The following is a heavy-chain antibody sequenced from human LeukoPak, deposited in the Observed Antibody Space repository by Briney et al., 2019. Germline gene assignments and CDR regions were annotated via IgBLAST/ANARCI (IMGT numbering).Heavy chain of an antibody. CDR3: AKDGGYYDSSGYNY. D-gene: IGHD3-22*01. J-gene: IGHJ4*02. V-gene: IGHV3-23*01. CDR2: ISGSGDST. Sequence: PGGSLRLSCAASGFTFSSYWMSRVRQAPGKGLEWVSAISGSGDSTYYADSVKGRFTISRDNSKNTLYLQMNSLRAEDTAVYYCAKDGGYYDSSGYNYWGQGTLVTVSS. CDR1: GFTFSSYW.